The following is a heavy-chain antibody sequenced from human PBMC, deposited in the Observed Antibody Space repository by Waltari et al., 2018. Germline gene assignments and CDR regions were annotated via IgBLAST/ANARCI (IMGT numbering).Heavy chain of an antibody. CDR1: GFTFSDHY. V-gene: IGHV3-72*01. CDR3: VRGHHSFDC. CDR2: ITPKSADYIT. Sequence: EVQLVQSGGALVQPGESLRLSCSASGFTFSDHYMDWVRQAPGRGMEWVGRITPKSADYITVYAASVKGRFTISRDDSKSSLYLQMNSLKTEDTAVYFCVRGHHSFDCWGQGARVTVSS. J-gene: IGHJ4*02.